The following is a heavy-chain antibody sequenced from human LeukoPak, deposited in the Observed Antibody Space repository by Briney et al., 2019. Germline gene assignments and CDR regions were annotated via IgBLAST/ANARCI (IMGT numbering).Heavy chain of an antibody. J-gene: IGHJ4*02. CDR1: GFTFSNYA. D-gene: IGHD3-10*01. V-gene: IGHV3-23*01. CDR3: ARDASRPDYYGSGSAYYFDY. CDR2: ISGNGGRT. Sequence: TGGSLRVSCAASGFTFSNYAMSWVRQAPGKGLEWVSAISGNGGRTYYADSVKGRFTISRDNSKDTLYLQMNSLRADDTAVYYCARDASRPDYYGSGSAYYFDYWGQGTLATVSS.